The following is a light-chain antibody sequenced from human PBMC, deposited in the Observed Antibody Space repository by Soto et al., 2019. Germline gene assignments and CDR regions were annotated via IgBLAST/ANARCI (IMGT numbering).Light chain of an antibody. CDR1: QSISTY. J-gene: IGKJ1*01. CDR3: QQSYSTTWT. V-gene: IGKV1-8*01. CDR2: GAS. Sequence: AIRMTQSPSSLSAATGDRVTITCRASQSISTYLAWYQQKPGKAPKLLIYGASTLQSGVPSRFSGSGSGTDFTLTISCLQSEDFATYSCQQSYSTTWTFGQGTKVDIK.